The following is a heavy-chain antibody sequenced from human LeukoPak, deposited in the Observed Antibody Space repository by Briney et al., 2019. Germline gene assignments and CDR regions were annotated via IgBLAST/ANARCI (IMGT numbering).Heavy chain of an antibody. CDR1: GFTFSSYW. Sequence: PGGSLRLSCAASGFTFSSYWVHWVRQAPGKGLVWVSRINSDGSSTSYADSVKGRFTISRDNAKNTLYLQMNSLRAEDTAVYYCARPHYYDSSGYYPYYYYYGMDVWGQGTTVTVSS. V-gene: IGHV3-74*01. CDR3: ARPHYYDSSGYYPYYYYYGMDV. CDR2: INSDGSST. D-gene: IGHD3-22*01. J-gene: IGHJ6*02.